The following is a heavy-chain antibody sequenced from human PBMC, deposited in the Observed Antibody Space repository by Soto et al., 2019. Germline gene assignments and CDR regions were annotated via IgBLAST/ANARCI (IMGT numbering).Heavy chain of an antibody. J-gene: IGHJ6*02. D-gene: IGHD1-20*01. CDR3: ASRITGSTNYNYGMDV. Sequence: QVQLVQSGAEVTKPGSSVKVSCKASGGTFSSYAINWVRQAPGQGLEWMGGLIPIFGTADYAQKFQGRVTITADESTSTAYMELSSLRSEDTAVYYCASRITGSTNYNYGMDVWGQGTTVTVSS. V-gene: IGHV1-69*12. CDR2: LIPIFGTA. CDR1: GGTFSSYA.